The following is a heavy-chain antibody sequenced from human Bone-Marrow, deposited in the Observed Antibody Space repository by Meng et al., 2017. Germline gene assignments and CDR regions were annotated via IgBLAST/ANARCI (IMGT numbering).Heavy chain of an antibody. Sequence: SETLSLTCTVSGGSISSYYWSWIRQPPGKGLEWIGYIYYSGSTNYNPSLKSRVTISVDTSKNQFSLKLSSVTAADTAVYYCARVIGATPYYYYYGMDVWGQGTTVTVSS. CDR2: IYYSGST. V-gene: IGHV4-59*01. D-gene: IGHD1-26*01. CDR3: ARVIGATPYYYYYGMDV. CDR1: GGSISSYY. J-gene: IGHJ6*02.